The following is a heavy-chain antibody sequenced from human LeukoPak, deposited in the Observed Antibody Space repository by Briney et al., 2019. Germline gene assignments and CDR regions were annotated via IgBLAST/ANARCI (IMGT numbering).Heavy chain of an antibody. V-gene: IGHV3-30*02. D-gene: IGHD3-10*01. Sequence: GGSLRLSCAASGFTFSSYGMHWVRQAPGKGLEWVAFIRYDGSNKYYADSVKGRFTISRDNSKNTLYLQMNSLRAEDTAVYYCARLISSDVLLWFGEPGDYFDYWGQGTLVTVSS. CDR3: ARLISSDVLLWFGEPGDYFDY. J-gene: IGHJ4*02. CDR1: GFTFSSYG. CDR2: IRYDGSNK.